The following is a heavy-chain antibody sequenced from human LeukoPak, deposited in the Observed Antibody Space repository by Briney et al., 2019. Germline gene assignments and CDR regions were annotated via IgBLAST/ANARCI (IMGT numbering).Heavy chain of an antibody. D-gene: IGHD3-22*01. J-gene: IGHJ3*02. CDR2: IYYSGST. Sequence: AAETLSLTCTVSGGSMSSSSYYCGWIRQPPGKGLEWIRSIYYSGSTYYNPSLKSRVTMSVDTSKNQSSLTLSSVTAADPAVYSCARHGGGDYDESCGYYRDAFDIWGQGTMVTVSS. CDR1: GGSMSSSSYY. CDR3: ARHGGGDYDESCGYYRDAFDI. V-gene: IGHV4-39*01.